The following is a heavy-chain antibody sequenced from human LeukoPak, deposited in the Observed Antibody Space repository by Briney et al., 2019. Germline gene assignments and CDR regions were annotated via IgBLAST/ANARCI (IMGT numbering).Heavy chain of an antibody. Sequence: GKSLRLSCAASGFTFSSNAIHWVRQAPGKGLEWVAEISYDGGNTYYADSVKGRFTISRDNSKNTLYLQMNSLRAEDTAVYYCAKEGTGIHFDYWGQGTLVTVSS. CDR3: AKEGTGIHFDY. CDR2: ISYDGGNT. D-gene: IGHD1-1*01. CDR1: GFTFSSNA. J-gene: IGHJ4*02. V-gene: IGHV3-30-3*01.